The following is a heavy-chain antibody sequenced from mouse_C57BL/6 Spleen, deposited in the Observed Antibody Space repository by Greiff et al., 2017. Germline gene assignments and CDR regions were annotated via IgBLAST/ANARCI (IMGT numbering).Heavy chain of an antibody. V-gene: IGHV1-78*01. D-gene: IGHD2-2*01. CDR3: SRDSGYGYEAWFAY. CDR1: GYTFTDHT. J-gene: IGHJ3*01. Sequence: QVQLQQSDAELVKPGASVKISCTASGYTFTDHTIHWMKQRPEQGLEWIGYIYPSDGSTKYNEKFKGKATLTADKSSSTAYLQLNILTSEDSADYFCSRDSGYGYEAWFAYWGQGPLVTVSA. CDR2: IYPSDGST.